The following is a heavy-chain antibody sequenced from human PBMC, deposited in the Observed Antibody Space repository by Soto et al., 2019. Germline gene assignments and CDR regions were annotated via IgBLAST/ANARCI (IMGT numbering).Heavy chain of an antibody. D-gene: IGHD3-10*01. J-gene: IGHJ6*02. Sequence: QVQLQESGPGLVKPSQTLSLTCTVSGGSISSGGYYWSWIRQHPGKGLEWIGYIYYSGSTYYNPSLKRRVTISVDTSKNQFSLKLSSVTAADTAVYYWASRQGRYYYYGMDVWGQGTTVTVSS. V-gene: IGHV4-31*03. CDR2: IYYSGST. CDR1: GGSISSGGYY. CDR3: ASRQGRYYYYGMDV.